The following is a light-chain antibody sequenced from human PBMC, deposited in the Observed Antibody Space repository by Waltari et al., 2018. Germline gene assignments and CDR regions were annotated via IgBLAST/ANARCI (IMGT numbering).Light chain of an antibody. Sequence: QSALTQPPSASGSPGQSVTISCTGTTSDVGAYNYVSLYQQHPGKAPKLMIYEVSQRPSGVPDRFSGSKSGNTASLTVSGLQAEDEADYYCSSYAGSNNRVFGGGTKLTVL. CDR2: EVS. CDR1: TSDVGAYNY. V-gene: IGLV2-8*01. J-gene: IGLJ3*02. CDR3: SSYAGSNNRV.